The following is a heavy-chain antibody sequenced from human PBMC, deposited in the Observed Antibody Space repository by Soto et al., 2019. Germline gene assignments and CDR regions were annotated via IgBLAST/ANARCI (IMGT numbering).Heavy chain of an antibody. J-gene: IGHJ4*02. CDR1: GGSISSYY. CDR2: IYYSGST. D-gene: IGHD6-19*01. V-gene: IGHV4-59*01. CDR3: ARTPLSGWYFFDY. Sequence: SETLSLTCTVSGGSISSYYWSWIRQPPGKGLEWIGYIYYSGSTNYNPSLKSRVTISVDTSKNQFSLKLSSVTAADTAVYYCARTPLSGWYFFDYWGQGTLVTVSS.